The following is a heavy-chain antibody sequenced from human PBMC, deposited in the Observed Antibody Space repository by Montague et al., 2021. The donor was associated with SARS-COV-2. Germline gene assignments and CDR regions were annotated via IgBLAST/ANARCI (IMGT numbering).Heavy chain of an antibody. CDR2: INHSGTT. J-gene: IGHJ4*02. Sequence: SETLSLTCGVYGGSFSGYYWTWIRQSPGKGLEWIAEINHSGTTNYNFNPSLRIRVTISVVTSKSQFYLKLTSVTAADTGVYYCARLDPQTLTLIGLRGKSASDYWGQGALVTVSS. CDR3: ARLDPQTLTLIGLRGKSASDY. V-gene: IGHV4-34*01. D-gene: IGHD4-23*01. CDR1: GGSFSGYY.